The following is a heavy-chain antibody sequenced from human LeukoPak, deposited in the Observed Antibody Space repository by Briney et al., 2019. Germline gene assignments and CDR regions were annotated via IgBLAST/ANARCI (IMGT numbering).Heavy chain of an antibody. V-gene: IGHV3-73*01. CDR2: IRSKGNSYAT. CDR3: TSLNGYGDPSFDY. CDR1: GLTFSGSA. J-gene: IGHJ4*02. Sequence: PGGSLKLSCVASGLTFSGSAMHWVRQASGKGLEWVGRIRSKGNSYATAYAASVRGRFTISRDDSENTAYLQMNSLNTEDTAVYYCTSLNGYGDPSFDYWGQGTLVTVSS. D-gene: IGHD4-17*01.